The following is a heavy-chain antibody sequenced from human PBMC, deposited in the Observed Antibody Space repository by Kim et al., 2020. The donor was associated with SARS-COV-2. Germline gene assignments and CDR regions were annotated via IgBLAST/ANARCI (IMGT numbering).Heavy chain of an antibody. J-gene: IGHJ3*02. CDR1: GFTFSSYS. CDR3: ARGLSRYSSSSDAFDI. D-gene: IGHD6-6*01. CDR2: ISSSSSYI. V-gene: IGHV3-21*01. Sequence: GGSLRLSCAASGFTFSSYSMNWVRQAPGKGLEWVSSISSSSSYIYYADSVKGRFTISRDNAKNSLYLQMNSLRAEDTAVYYCARGLSRYSSSSDAFDIWGQGTMVTVSS.